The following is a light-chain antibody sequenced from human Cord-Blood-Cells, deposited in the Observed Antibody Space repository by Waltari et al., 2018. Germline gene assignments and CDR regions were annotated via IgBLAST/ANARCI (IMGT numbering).Light chain of an antibody. V-gene: IGLV2-11*01. J-gene: IGLJ1*01. CDR2: DVS. CDR3: CSYAGSYTSYV. Sequence: QSALTQPRSVSGSPGQSVTISCTGTSSDVGGYNYVSWYQQHPGKAPTLMIYDVSKRPSGVPVRFSSSKSGNTSSLTISGLQAEDEADYYCCSYAGSYTSYVFGTGTKVTVL. CDR1: SSDVGGYNY.